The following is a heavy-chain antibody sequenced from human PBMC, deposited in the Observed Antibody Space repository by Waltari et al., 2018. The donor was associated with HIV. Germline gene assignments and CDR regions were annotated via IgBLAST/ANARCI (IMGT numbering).Heavy chain of an antibody. CDR1: GGSITNYY. V-gene: IGHV4-59*01. D-gene: IGHD3-10*02. CDR3: ARCSTVDYYYGISV. J-gene: IGHJ6*02. CDR2: IYDSGNT. Sequence: QVQLQESGPGLVKPSETLSLTCTVSGGSITNYYWSWIRQPPGKGLEWIGYIYDSGNTKYNPSLKSRATISIDTSKRQLSLKLSSVTAADTAEYYCARCSTVDYYYGISVWGRGTTVTVSS.